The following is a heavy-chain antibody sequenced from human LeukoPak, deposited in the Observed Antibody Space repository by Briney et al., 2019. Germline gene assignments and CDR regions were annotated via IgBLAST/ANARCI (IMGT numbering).Heavy chain of an antibody. V-gene: IGHV3-7*01. J-gene: IGHJ6*02. CDR3: ARDHRSSTSCYNYYYGMDV. CDR2: IKQDGSEK. D-gene: IGHD2-2*02. CDR1: GFTFSSYW. Sequence: PGGSLRLSCAASGFTFSSYWMSWVRPAPGKGLEWVANIKQDGSEKYYVDSVKGRFTISRDNAKNSLYLQMNSLRAEDTAVYYCARDHRSSTSCYNYYYGMDVWGQGTTVTVSS.